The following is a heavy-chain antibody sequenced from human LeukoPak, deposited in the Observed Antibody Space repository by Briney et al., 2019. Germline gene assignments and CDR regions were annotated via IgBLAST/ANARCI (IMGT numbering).Heavy chain of an antibody. CDR1: GYIYTNYG. D-gene: IGHD2-2*01. CDR2: ISTYNGNT. CDR3: ARGCASTSRYLFDY. V-gene: IGHV1-18*01. Sequence: ASVKVSCKASGYIYTNYGIGWVRQAPGQGLEWMGWISTYNGNTHYAQMLQGRVTMTTDTSTTTAYMELRSLRSDDTAMYYCARGCASTSRYLFDYWGQGTLVTVSS. J-gene: IGHJ4*02.